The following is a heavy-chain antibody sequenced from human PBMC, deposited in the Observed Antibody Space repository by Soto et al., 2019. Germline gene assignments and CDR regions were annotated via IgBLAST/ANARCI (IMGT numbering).Heavy chain of an antibody. CDR3: ATDKGGQPFEI. J-gene: IGHJ3*02. Sequence: GGSLRLSCVASGFTFRSYGMHWVRQAPGKGLEWVAVIWSGGGTKDYGDSVRGRFTISRDDSKNTLYLEMSSLRDDDTAAYFCATDKGGQPFEIWGQGTVVTGSS. V-gene: IGHV3-33*01. CDR1: GFTFRSYG. CDR2: IWSGGGTK. D-gene: IGHD1-1*01.